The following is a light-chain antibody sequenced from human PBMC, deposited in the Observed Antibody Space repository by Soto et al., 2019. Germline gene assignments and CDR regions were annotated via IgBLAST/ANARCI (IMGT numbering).Light chain of an antibody. CDR2: LEGSGTY. CDR1: SGHSSYI. J-gene: IGLJ3*02. CDR3: ETWDTNTRV. V-gene: IGLV4-60*02. Sequence: QSVLTQSSSASASLGSSVILTCTLSSGHSSYIIAWHQQQPGKAPSYLMKLEGSGTYDKGSGVPDRFSGSSSGADRYLTISNLQFEEEADYYCETWDTNTRVFGGGTKLTVL.